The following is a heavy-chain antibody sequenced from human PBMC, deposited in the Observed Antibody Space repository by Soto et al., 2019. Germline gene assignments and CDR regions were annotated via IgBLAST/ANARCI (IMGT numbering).Heavy chain of an antibody. CDR3: ARQVTDPYYYYNGMDV. D-gene: IGHD2-21*02. CDR2: IYYSGST. V-gene: IGHV4-39*01. CDR1: GGSISSSSYY. Sequence: PSETLSLTCTVSGGSISSSSYYWGWIRQPPGKGLEWIGSIYYSGSTYYNPSLKSRVTISVDTPKNQFSLKLSSVTAADTAVYYCARQVTDPYYYYNGMDVWGQGTTVTVSS. J-gene: IGHJ6*02.